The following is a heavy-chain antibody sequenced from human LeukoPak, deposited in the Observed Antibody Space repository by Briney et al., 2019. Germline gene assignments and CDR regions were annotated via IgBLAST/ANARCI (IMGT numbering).Heavy chain of an antibody. CDR1: DGSISSSSYY. CDR2: TYYSGST. J-gene: IGHJ3*02. D-gene: IGHD1-14*01. V-gene: IGHV4-39*01. CDR3: ARKNLSGGRDDAFDI. Sequence: PSETLSLTCTVSDGSISSSSYYWGWIRQPPGKGLEWIGSTYYSGSTYYNPSLKSRVTISADRSKNQFSLKLRSVTAADTAVYYCARKNLSGGRDDAFDIWGRGTMVTVSS.